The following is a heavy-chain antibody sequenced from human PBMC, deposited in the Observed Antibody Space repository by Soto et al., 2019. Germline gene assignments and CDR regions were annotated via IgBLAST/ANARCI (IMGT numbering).Heavy chain of an antibody. CDR2: IIPILGIA. J-gene: IGHJ4*02. Sequence: QVQLVQSGAEVKKPGSSVKVSCKASGGTFSSYTISWVRQAPGQGLEWMGRIIPILGIANYAQKFQGRVTITADKSTSTAYMELSSLSSEDTAVYYCASLNVRAMIPILWGQGTLVTVSS. V-gene: IGHV1-69*02. CDR1: GGTFSSYT. CDR3: ASLNVRAMIPIL. D-gene: IGHD3-22*01.